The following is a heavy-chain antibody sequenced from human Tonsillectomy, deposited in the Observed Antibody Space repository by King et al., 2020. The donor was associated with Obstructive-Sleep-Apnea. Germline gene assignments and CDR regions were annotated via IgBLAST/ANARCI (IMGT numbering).Heavy chain of an antibody. CDR1: GCSISSYY. Sequence: QLQESGPGLVKPSETLSLTCTVSGCSISSYYWSWIRQPPGKGLEWIGDIYYSGSTNYNPSLKSRVTISVDTSKNPFSLKLSSVTAADTAVYYCARAASSSLDYWGQGTLVTVSS. CDR3: ARAASSSLDY. CDR2: IYYSGST. V-gene: IGHV4-59*01. D-gene: IGHD6-6*01. J-gene: IGHJ4*02.